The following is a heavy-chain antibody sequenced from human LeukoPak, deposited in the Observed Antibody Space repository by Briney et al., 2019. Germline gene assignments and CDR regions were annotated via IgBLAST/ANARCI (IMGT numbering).Heavy chain of an antibody. J-gene: IGHJ4*02. V-gene: IGHV3-66*01. Sequence: GRSLRLSCAASGFTVSSNYMSWVRQAPGKGLEWVSVIYSGGSTYYADSVKGRFTISRDNSKNTLYLQMNSLRAEDTAVYYCARGPNSYYFDYWGQGTLVTVSS. CDR3: ARGPNSYYFDY. CDR2: IYSGGST. D-gene: IGHD4-23*01. CDR1: GFTVSSNY.